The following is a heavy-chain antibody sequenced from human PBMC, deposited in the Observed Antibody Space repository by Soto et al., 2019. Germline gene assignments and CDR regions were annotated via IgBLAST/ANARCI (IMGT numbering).Heavy chain of an antibody. CDR1: GYTFTNYG. CDR2: ISGYNGNK. CDR3: ARGGSSWSAEYYQH. Sequence: QVQLMQSGREVKKPGASVRVSCKASGYTFTNYGISWVRQAPGQGPEWMGWISGYNGNKKYAQKCQGRVTMTTATATSTAYMELRSLRFDDTAVYYCARGGSSWSAEYYQHWGQGTLVIVSS. D-gene: IGHD6-13*01. J-gene: IGHJ1*01. V-gene: IGHV1-18*01.